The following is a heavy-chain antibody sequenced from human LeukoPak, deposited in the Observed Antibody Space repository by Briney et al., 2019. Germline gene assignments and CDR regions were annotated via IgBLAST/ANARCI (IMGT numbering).Heavy chain of an antibody. Sequence: TGGSLRLSCAGSRITRSSYWMSWMRQAPGKGLEWVGNIKQDGSEKYFVDSLRGRFTISRDNAKNSLYLQMNSLRAEDTAVYYCARSSGPGTVDYWGQGTLITVSS. CDR3: ARSSGPGTVDY. CDR1: RITRSSYW. CDR2: IKQDGSEK. D-gene: IGHD1-26*01. J-gene: IGHJ4*02. V-gene: IGHV3-7*04.